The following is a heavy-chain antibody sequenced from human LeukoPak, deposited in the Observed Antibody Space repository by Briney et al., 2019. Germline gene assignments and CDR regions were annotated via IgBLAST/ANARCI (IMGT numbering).Heavy chain of an antibody. Sequence: PSETLSLTCAVYGGSFSGYYWSWIRQPPGKGLEWIGEINHSGSTNYNPSLKSRVTISVDTSKSQFSLKLSSVTAADTAVYYCARARKAAAYYYYYYMDVWGKGTTVTVSS. D-gene: IGHD6-13*01. CDR2: INHSGST. J-gene: IGHJ6*03. V-gene: IGHV4-34*01. CDR3: ARARKAAAYYYYYYMDV. CDR1: GGSFSGYY.